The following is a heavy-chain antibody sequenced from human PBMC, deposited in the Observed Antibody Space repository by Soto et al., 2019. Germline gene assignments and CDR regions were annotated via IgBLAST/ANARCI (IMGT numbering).Heavy chain of an antibody. D-gene: IGHD6-19*01. CDR1: GYTFTSYA. J-gene: IGHJ4*02. CDR2: INAGNGNT. Sequence: ASVKVSCKASGYTFTSYAMHWVRQAPGQRLEWMGWINAGNGNTKYSQKFQGRVTITRDTSASTAYMELSSLRSEDTAVYYCARMYSSGWYFSSGNSDYWGQGTLVTVSP. CDR3: ARMYSSGWYFSSGNSDY. V-gene: IGHV1-3*01.